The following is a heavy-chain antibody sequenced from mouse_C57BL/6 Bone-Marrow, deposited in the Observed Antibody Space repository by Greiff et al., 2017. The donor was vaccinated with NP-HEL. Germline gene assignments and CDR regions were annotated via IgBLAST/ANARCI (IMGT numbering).Heavy chain of an antibody. Sequence: VKLQESGPELVKPGASVKISCKASGYAFSSSWMNWVKQRPGKGLEWIGRIYPGDGDTNYNGKFKGKATLTADKSSSTAYMQLSSLTSEDSAVYFCARGDGTTGDYWGQGTTLTVSS. J-gene: IGHJ2*01. D-gene: IGHD1-1*01. CDR3: ARGDGTTGDY. V-gene: IGHV1-82*01. CDR2: IYPGDGDT. CDR1: GYAFSSSW.